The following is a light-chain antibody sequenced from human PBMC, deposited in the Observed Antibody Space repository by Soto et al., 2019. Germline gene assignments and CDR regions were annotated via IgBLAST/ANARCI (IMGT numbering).Light chain of an antibody. Sequence: QSALTQPRSVSGSPGQSVTISCTGTSSDVGGYNYVSWYQQYPGKAPKVMIYDVSKRPSGVPYRFSASKSGNTASLTISGLQPGYGADYRCGSYDGSTGFGGFGGGSKLTVL. V-gene: IGLV2-11*01. CDR3: GSYDGSTGFGG. CDR1: SSDVGGYNY. CDR2: DVS. J-gene: IGLJ3*02.